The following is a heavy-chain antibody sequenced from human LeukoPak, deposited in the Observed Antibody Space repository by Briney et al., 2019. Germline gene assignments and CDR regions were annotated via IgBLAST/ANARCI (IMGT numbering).Heavy chain of an antibody. Sequence: SETLSLTCAVYGGSFSGYYWSWIRQPPGKGLEWIGEINHSGSTNYNPSLKSRVTISVDMSKNQFSLKLSSVTAADTAVYYCARVRSYIDYWGQGTLVTVSS. CDR3: ARVRSYIDY. D-gene: IGHD2-15*01. J-gene: IGHJ4*02. CDR1: GGSFSGYY. V-gene: IGHV4-34*01. CDR2: INHSGST.